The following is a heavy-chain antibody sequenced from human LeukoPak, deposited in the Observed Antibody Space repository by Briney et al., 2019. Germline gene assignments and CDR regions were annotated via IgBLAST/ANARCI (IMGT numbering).Heavy chain of an antibody. V-gene: IGHV3-49*04. Sequence: PGGSLRLSCTASGFTFGDYAMTWVRQAPGKWLEWVGFIASETYGGTAEYAASVKGRFTISRDDSKSIAYLQMNSLKTEDTAVYYCTRDQTPYYWGRGTLVTVSS. J-gene: IGHJ4*02. CDR1: GFTFGDYA. CDR3: TRDQTPYY. CDR2: IASETYGGTA.